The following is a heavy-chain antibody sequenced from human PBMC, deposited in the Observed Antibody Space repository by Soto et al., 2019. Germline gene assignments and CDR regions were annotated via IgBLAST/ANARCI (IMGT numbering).Heavy chain of an antibody. D-gene: IGHD2-15*01. CDR1: GGTFSRYT. Sequence: QVQLVQSGAEVKKPGSSVKVSCKASGGTFSRYTISWVRQAPGQGLEWMGRIIPILDIPNYAQNFQGRVMISADNSTSTAYMELSSLRSDDTAVYYCASHFTGVLVLGASPPGGDNYGWDVWGQGTTVTVSS. J-gene: IGHJ6*02. V-gene: IGHV1-69*02. CDR3: ASHFTGVLVLGASPPGGDNYGWDV. CDR2: IIPILDIP.